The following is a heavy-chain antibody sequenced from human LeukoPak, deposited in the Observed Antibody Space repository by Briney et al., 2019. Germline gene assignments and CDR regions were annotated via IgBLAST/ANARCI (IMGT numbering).Heavy chain of an antibody. Sequence: GGSLRLSCAASGFTFSSYAMSWVRQAPGKGLEWVSAISGSGGSTYYADSVKGRFTISRDNSKNTLYLQMNSLRAEDTAVYYCAKDMGYYGSGPGDYWGQGTLVTVSS. CDR2: ISGSGGST. CDR3: AKDMGYYGSGPGDY. V-gene: IGHV3-23*01. CDR1: GFTFSSYA. J-gene: IGHJ4*02. D-gene: IGHD3-10*01.